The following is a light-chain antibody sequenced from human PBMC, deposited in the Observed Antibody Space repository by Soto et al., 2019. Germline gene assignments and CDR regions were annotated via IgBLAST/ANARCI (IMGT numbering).Light chain of an antibody. Sequence: QSVLTQPPSASGSPGQPVAISCTGTSSDVGGNNYVSWYQQHPGKAPKLMVYEVTKRPSGVPDRFSGSKSGNTASLTVSGLQAEDEADYYCSSYAGSNNVIFGGGTKLTVL. V-gene: IGLV2-8*01. CDR1: SSDVGGNNY. CDR3: SSYAGSNNVI. CDR2: EVT. J-gene: IGLJ2*01.